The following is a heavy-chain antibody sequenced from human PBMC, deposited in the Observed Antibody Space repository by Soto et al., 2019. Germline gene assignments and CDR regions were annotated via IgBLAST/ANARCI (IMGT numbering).Heavy chain of an antibody. J-gene: IGHJ4*02. CDR3: ASARGYSYGSQGHFDY. CDR2: IIPIFGTT. D-gene: IGHD5-18*01. Sequence: QVQLVQSGAEVKKPGSSVKVSCKASGGTFSSYAISWVRQAPGQGLEWMGGIIPIFGTTNYAQKFQGRVTITADESTSTAYMELRSMRSEDTAVYYCASARGYSYGSQGHFDYWGQGTLVTVSS. CDR1: GGTFSSYA. V-gene: IGHV1-69*01.